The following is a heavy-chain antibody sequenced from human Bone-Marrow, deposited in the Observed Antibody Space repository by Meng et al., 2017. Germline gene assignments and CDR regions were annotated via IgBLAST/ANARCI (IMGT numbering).Heavy chain of an antibody. CDR1: GFTFSSYW. Sequence: VQLVEPGGGLVQPGGSLRLSCAASGFTFSSYWMHWVRQAPGQGLEWMGRINPNSGGTNYAQKFQGRVTMTRDTSISTAYMELSRLRSDDTAVYYCARGVVGAPCDWGQGTLVTVSS. CDR3: ARGVVGAPCD. J-gene: IGHJ4*02. V-gene: IGHV1-2*06. CDR2: INPNSGGT. D-gene: IGHD1-26*01.